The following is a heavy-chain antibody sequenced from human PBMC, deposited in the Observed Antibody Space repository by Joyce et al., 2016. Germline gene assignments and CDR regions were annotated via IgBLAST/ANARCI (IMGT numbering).Heavy chain of an antibody. CDR3: ASKSSGWYSDACDI. D-gene: IGHD6-19*01. J-gene: IGHJ3*02. CDR1: GYTFTAYY. Sequence: QVQLVQSGAEVKKLGASVKVSCKASGYTFTAYYLHWVRQAPGQGLEWMVWINPNTGGTNYAQKFQGRVAMTTDTSIKTANMELSRLRSDDTAVYYCASKSSGWYSDACDIWGQGTIVTVSS. V-gene: IGHV1-2*02. CDR2: INPNTGGT.